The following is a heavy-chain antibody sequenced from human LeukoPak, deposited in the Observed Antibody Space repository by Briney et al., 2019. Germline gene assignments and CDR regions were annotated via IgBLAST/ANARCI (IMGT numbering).Heavy chain of an antibody. CDR2: IYYSEST. V-gene: IGHV4-59*01. Sequence: SETLSLTCTVSGDSISNYYWSWIRQPPGKGLEWIGYIYYSESTNYNPSLKSRVTLSTDTSKSQFSLNLRSVTAEDTGIYYCARGRCRNSGCRPYFDYWGQGTQVTVSS. CDR3: ARGRCRNSGCRPYFDY. D-gene: IGHD2/OR15-2a*01. J-gene: IGHJ4*02. CDR1: GDSISNYY.